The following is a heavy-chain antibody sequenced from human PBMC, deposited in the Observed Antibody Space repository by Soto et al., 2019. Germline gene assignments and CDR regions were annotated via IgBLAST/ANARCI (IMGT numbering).Heavy chain of an antibody. V-gene: IGHV4-59*01. CDR1: GGSISSYY. Sequence: SETLSLTCTVSGGSISSYYWSWIRQPPGKGLEWIGYIYYSGSTNYNPSLKSRVTISVDTSKNQFSLKLSSVTAADTAGYYCAREGAHTPRQPYYGMEVLGQGTTVNVSS. CDR2: IYYSGST. J-gene: IGHJ6*01. CDR3: AREGAHTPRQPYYGMEV.